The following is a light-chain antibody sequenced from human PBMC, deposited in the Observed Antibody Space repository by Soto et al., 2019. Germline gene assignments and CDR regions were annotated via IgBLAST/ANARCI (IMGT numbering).Light chain of an antibody. J-gene: IGLJ3*02. CDR2: DTS. CDR3: LLLYPGARV. CDR1: TGAVTSGHY. V-gene: IGLV7-46*01. Sequence: QAVVTQEPSLTVSPGGAVTLTCGSSTGAVTSGHYPYWFQQKPGQAPRTLIYDTSNKQSWTPARFSGSLLGDKAALTLSGAQPEDEAEYYCLLLYPGARVFGGGTKLTVL.